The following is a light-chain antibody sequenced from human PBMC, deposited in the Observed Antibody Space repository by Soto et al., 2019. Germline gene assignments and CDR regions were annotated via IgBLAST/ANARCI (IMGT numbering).Light chain of an antibody. Sequence: QSALTQPASVSGSPGQSITISCTGTSSDVGGYNYVSWYQQHPGKAPKLMIYDVSNRSSGVSNRFSGSKSGNTASLTISGLQAEDEADYYCSSYTSSSGVVFGRGTKLTVL. J-gene: IGLJ2*01. CDR2: DVS. CDR1: SSDVGGYNY. V-gene: IGLV2-14*01. CDR3: SSYTSSSGVV.